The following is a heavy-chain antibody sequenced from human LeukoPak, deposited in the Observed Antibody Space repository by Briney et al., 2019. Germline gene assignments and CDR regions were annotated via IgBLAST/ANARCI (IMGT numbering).Heavy chain of an antibody. J-gene: IGHJ4*02. V-gene: IGHV4-39*01. CDR3: ASTRPNFVDY. CDR2: IYYSGST. Sequence: TSETLSLTCTVSGGSISSSSYYWGWIRQPPGKGLEWIGSIYYSGSTNYNPSLKSRVTISVDTSKNQFSLKLSSVTAADTAVYYCASTRPNFVDYWGQGTLVTVSP. D-gene: IGHD3-9*01. CDR1: GGSISSSSYY.